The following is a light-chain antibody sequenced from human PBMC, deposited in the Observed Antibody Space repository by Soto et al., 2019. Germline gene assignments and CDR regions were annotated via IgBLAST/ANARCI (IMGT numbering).Light chain of an antibody. J-gene: IGKJ4*01. CDR2: AAS. CDR3: QQYDGSPLT. CDR1: QSVSSTY. V-gene: IGKV3-20*01. Sequence: EIVLTQSPGTLSLSPGERATLSCRASQSVSSTYLAWYQQKPGQAPRLLIYAASSRAPGIPDRFSGSGSGTEFALTISSLGPEDFAVYFCQQYDGSPLTFGGGTKVEIK.